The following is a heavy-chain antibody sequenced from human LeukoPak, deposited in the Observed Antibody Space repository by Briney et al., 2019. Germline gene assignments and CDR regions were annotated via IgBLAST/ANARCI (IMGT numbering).Heavy chain of an antibody. CDR1: GGSISSYY. Sequence: PSETRSLTCTVSGGSISSYYWSWIRQPPGKGLEWLGYIYTSGSTNYNPSLKSRVSISVDTSKNQFSLKLSSVTAADTAVYYCARHSSSSWGRFDPWGQGTLVTVSS. V-gene: IGHV4-4*09. D-gene: IGHD6-13*01. CDR3: ARHSSSSWGRFDP. CDR2: IYTSGST. J-gene: IGHJ5*02.